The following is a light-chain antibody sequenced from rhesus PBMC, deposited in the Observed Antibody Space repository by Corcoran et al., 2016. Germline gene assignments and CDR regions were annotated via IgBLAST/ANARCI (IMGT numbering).Light chain of an antibody. CDR2: AAS. J-gene: IGKJ3*01. CDR1: QGISNN. CDR3: QHGYGIFT. V-gene: IGKV1-33*01. Sequence: DIQMTQSPSPLFASVGDRVTITSQASQGISNNLAWYQQKQGKVPKLLIYAASHLQSGVPSGFSGSGDGTDFTLTISSLQPEAFAAYYCQHGYGIFTFGPGTKLDIK.